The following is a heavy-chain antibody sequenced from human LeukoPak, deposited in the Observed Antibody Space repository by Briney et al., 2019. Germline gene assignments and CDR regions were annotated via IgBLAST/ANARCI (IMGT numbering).Heavy chain of an antibody. CDR3: ARIPGVAVVAAPFDY. V-gene: IGHV3-21*01. CDR2: ISSSSSYI. CDR1: GFTFSSYS. D-gene: IGHD2-15*01. Sequence: GGSLRLSCAASGFTFSSYSMNWVRQAPGKGVEWVSSISSSSSYIYYADSVKGRFTISRDNAKNSLYLQMNSLRAEDTAVYYCARIPGVAVVAAPFDYWGQGTLVTVSS. J-gene: IGHJ4*02.